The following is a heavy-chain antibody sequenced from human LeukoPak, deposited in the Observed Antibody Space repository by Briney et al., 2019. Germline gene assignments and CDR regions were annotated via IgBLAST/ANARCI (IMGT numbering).Heavy chain of an antibody. J-gene: IGHJ5*02. CDR3: ARHLAPRIRFVVVPAARGWFDP. V-gene: IGHV3-7*01. D-gene: IGHD2-2*01. CDR2: IKQDGSEK. CDR1: GFTFSSYW. Sequence: PGGSLRLSCAASGFTFSSYWMSWVRQAPGKGLEWVANIKQDGSEKYYVDSVKGRFTISRDNAKNSLYLQMNSLRAEDTAVYYCARHLAPRIRFVVVPAARGWFDPWGQGTLVTVSS.